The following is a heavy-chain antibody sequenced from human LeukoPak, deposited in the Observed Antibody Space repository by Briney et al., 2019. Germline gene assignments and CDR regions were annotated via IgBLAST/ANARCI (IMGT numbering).Heavy chain of an antibody. CDR1: GFTFSTYE. Sequence: GGSLRLSCAASGFTFSTYEMNWVRQAPGKGLEWVSYIRSSYRPIYYADSVKGRFTISRDNAQNSLYLQMNSLRAEDTAVYYCARVLSCYDSSGSYGDWYFDLWGRGTLVTVSS. D-gene: IGHD3-22*01. J-gene: IGHJ2*01. CDR3: ARVLSCYDSSGSYGDWYFDL. CDR2: IRSSYRPI. V-gene: IGHV3-48*03.